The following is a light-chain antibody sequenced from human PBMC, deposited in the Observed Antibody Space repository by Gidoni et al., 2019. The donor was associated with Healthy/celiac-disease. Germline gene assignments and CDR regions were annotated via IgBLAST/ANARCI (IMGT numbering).Light chain of an antibody. V-gene: IGLV1-40*01. Sequence: QSVLTLPPSVSGAPGQRVTISCTGSSSNIGAGYDVHWYQQLPGTAPKLPIYGNSNRPSGVPDRFSGSKSGTSASLAITGLQAEDEADYYCQSYDSSLSVVFGGGTKLTVL. CDR3: QSYDSSLSVV. J-gene: IGLJ2*01. CDR1: SSNIGAGYD. CDR2: GNS.